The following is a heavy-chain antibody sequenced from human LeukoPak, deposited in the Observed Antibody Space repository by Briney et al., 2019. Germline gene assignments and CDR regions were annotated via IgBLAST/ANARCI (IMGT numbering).Heavy chain of an antibody. V-gene: IGHV1-8*01. CDR2: MNPNSGNT. D-gene: IGHD1-26*01. Sequence: ASVKVSCKASGYTFTSYDINWVRQATRQGLEWMGWMNPNSGNTGYAQKFQGRVTMTRNTSISTAYMELSSLRSDDTAVYYCASSPSGSYYQFDYWGQGTLVTVSS. J-gene: IGHJ4*02. CDR1: GYTFTSYD. CDR3: ASSPSGSYYQFDY.